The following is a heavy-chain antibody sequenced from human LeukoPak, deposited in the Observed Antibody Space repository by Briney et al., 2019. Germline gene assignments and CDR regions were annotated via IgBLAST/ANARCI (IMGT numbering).Heavy chain of an antibody. D-gene: IGHD3-22*01. Sequence: ASETLSLTCTVSGGSISSYYWSWIRQPAGKGLEWIGRIYTSGSANYNSSLKSRVTMSVDTSKNQFSLKLSSVTAADTAVYYCARGSYYYDSSGLPTPIPDDYWGQGTLVTVSS. CDR2: IYTSGSA. CDR3: ARGSYYYDSSGLPTPIPDDY. J-gene: IGHJ4*02. CDR1: GGSISSYY. V-gene: IGHV4-4*07.